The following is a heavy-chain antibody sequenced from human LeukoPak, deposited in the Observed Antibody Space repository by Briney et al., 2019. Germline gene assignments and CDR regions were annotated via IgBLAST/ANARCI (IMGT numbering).Heavy chain of an antibody. V-gene: IGHV3-30-3*01. CDR2: ISYDGGNK. CDR1: GFTFSSYA. CDR3: ARPFSRNTAMAPVDY. Sequence: GGSLRLSCAASGFTFSSYAMHWVRQAPGKGLEWVAVISYDGGNKYYADSVKGRFTISRDNSKNTLYLQMNSLRAEDTAVYYCARPFSRNTAMAPVDYWGQGTLVTVSS. D-gene: IGHD5-18*01. J-gene: IGHJ4*02.